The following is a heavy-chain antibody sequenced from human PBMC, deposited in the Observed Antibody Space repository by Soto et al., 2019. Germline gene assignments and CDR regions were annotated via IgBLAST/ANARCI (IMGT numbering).Heavy chain of an antibody. CDR2: IYHSGST. CDR3: ARLFFAYCSSTSCLNWFDP. Sequence: SDTLSLTCAVSSGSISSSNWWSWVCQPPGKGLEWIGEIYHSGSTNYNPSLKSRVTISVDKSKNQFSLKLSSVTAADTAVYYCARLFFAYCSSTSCLNWFDPWGQGT. D-gene: IGHD2-2*01. J-gene: IGHJ5*02. V-gene: IGHV4-4*02. CDR1: SGSISSSNW.